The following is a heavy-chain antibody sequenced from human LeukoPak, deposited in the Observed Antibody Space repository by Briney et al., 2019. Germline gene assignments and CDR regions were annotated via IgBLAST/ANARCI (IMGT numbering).Heavy chain of an antibody. J-gene: IGHJ4*02. CDR1: GFTFSDYY. CDR2: ISSSGSTI. D-gene: IGHD2-2*02. CDR3: ASLARYCSSTSCYIGGWLDY. Sequence: GGSLRLSCAASGFTFSDYYMSWIRQAPGKGLEWVSYISSSGSTIYYADSVKGRFTISGDNAKNSLYLQMNSLRAEDTAVYYCASLARYCSSTSCYIGGWLDYWGQGTLVTVSS. V-gene: IGHV3-11*04.